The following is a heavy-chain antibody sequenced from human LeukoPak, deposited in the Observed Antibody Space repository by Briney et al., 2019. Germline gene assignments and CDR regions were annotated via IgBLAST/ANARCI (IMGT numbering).Heavy chain of an antibody. J-gene: IGHJ3*02. Sequence: ASETLSLTCTVSGGSISSYYWTWIRQPPGKGLEWIGYIYYSGSTNYNPSLKSRVTISVDTSKNQFSLKLSSVTAADTAVYYCARVHRTIFGVVTTPNDAFDIWGQGTMVTVSS. D-gene: IGHD3-3*01. CDR1: GGSISSYY. V-gene: IGHV4-59*01. CDR2: IYYSGST. CDR3: ARVHRTIFGVVTTPNDAFDI.